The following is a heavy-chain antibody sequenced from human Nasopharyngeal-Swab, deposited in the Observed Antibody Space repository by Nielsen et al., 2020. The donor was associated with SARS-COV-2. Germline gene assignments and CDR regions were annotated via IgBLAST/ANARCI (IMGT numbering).Heavy chain of an antibody. J-gene: IGHJ4*02. CDR3: ARGLRYFDWQTFFDY. Sequence: GGSLRLSCTGSGYTFTSYWIGWVRPMPGKGLEWMGIIYPGDSDTRYSPSFQGQVTISADKSISTAYLQWSSLKASDTAMYYCARGLRYFDWQTFFDYWGQGTLVTVSS. D-gene: IGHD3-9*01. CDR1: GYTFTSYW. CDR2: IYPGDSDT. V-gene: IGHV5-51*01.